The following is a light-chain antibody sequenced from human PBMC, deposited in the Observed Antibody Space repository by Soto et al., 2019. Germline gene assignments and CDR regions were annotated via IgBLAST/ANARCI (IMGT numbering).Light chain of an antibody. CDR1: SSDVGGYNY. CDR2: EVS. CDR3: SSYAGSNTPYV. J-gene: IGLJ1*01. Sequence: QSALTQPPSASGSPGQSVTISCTGTSSDVGGYNYVSWYKQHPGKAPKLMIYEVSKRPSGVPDRFSGSKSGNTASLTVSGLQTEDEAVYNCSSYAGSNTPYVFGTGTKVTVL. V-gene: IGLV2-8*01.